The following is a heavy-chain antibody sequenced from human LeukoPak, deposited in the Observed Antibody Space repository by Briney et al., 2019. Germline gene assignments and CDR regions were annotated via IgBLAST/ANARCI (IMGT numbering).Heavy chain of an antibody. CDR1: GYRFTSYW. J-gene: IGHJ6*02. CDR3: ARYPSIPEYSSSSRGTYGMDV. Sequence: GESPKISFKGSGYRFTSYWISWVRPMPGKGPEWMGRIDTSDSYTNYSPSFQGHVTITADKSTSTAYLQGSSLKASDTAMYYCARYPSIPEYSSSSRGTYGMDVWGQGTTVTVSS. CDR2: IDTSDSYT. D-gene: IGHD6-6*01. V-gene: IGHV5-10-1*01.